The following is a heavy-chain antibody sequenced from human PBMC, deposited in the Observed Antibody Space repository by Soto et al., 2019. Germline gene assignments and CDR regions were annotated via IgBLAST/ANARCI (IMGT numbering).Heavy chain of an antibody. D-gene: IGHD6-19*01. CDR2: IIPIFGTA. Sequence: QVQLVQSGAEVKKPGSSVKVSCKASGGTFSSYAISWVRQAPGQGLEWMGGIIPIFGTANYAQKFQGRVTITADESTSTGYMELGRLRSEGTGVYFCARGTGSRGLYKRDWFDPWGQGTLVTVSS. CDR3: ARGTGSRGLYKRDWFDP. J-gene: IGHJ5*02. CDR1: GGTFSSYA. V-gene: IGHV1-69*01.